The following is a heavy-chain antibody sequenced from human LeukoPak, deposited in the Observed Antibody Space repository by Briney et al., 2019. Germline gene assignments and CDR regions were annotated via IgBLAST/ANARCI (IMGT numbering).Heavy chain of an antibody. D-gene: IGHD6-19*01. CDR1: GFTFSSYG. J-gene: IGHJ4*02. CDR2: ISGSGGST. Sequence: PGGSLRLSCAASGFTFSSYGMSWVRQAPGKGLEWVSAISGSGGSTYYADSVKGRFTISRDNSKNTLYLQMNSLKTEDTAVYYCTRYSSGWPTDYWGQGTLVTVSS. V-gene: IGHV3-23*01. CDR3: TRYSSGWPTDY.